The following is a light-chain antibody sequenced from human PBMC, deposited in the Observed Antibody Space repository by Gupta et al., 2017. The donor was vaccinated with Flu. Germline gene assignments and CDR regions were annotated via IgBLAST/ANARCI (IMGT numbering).Light chain of an antibody. V-gene: IGKV3-20*01. CDR1: QSVSNNY. CDR2: GAI. J-gene: IGKJ1*01. CDR3: QQYGNSPRT. Sequence: EIVLTQSPGTLSLSPGERATLSCRASQSVSNNYLGWYQQKPGQAPRLLIYGAINRATGIPDRFSGRGSGTDFTLTISRLEPEEFAMYYCQQYGNSPRTFGQGTKVEIK.